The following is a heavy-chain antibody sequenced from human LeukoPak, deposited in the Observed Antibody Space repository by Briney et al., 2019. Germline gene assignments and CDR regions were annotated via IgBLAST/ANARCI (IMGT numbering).Heavy chain of an antibody. CDR1: GYTFTAYY. D-gene: IGHD3-3*01. CDR3: ARSGDFWRGYQIDY. CDR2: INPNSGGT. Sequence: ASVKVSCKASGYTFTAYYMHWVRQAPGQGLEWMGWINPNSGGTKYAENFQGRVTMTRDTSISTAYVELSRVISDDTAVYYCARSGDFWRGYQIDYWGQGTLVTVSS. V-gene: IGHV1-2*02. J-gene: IGHJ4*02.